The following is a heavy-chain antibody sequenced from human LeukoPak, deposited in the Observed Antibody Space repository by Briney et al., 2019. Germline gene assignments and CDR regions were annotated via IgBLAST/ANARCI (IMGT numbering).Heavy chain of an antibody. Sequence: GGSLRLSCAASGFTFSSYAMSWVHQAPGKGLEWVATIKQDGSEKYYVDSVKGRFTISRDNAKNSLYLQMTSLRAEDTAMYYCARDKGGSEDSWGQGTLVTVSS. CDR2: IKQDGSEK. CDR1: GFTFSSYA. CDR3: ARDKGGSEDS. J-gene: IGHJ4*02. V-gene: IGHV3-7*01. D-gene: IGHD5-12*01.